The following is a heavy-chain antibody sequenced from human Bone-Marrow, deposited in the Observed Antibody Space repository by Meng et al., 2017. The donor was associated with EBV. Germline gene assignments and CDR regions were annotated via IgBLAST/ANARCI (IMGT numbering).Heavy chain of an antibody. CDR2: AHYSGRT. V-gene: IGHV4-39*01. CDR3: ARPFPSIVSPRLDPFGD. CDR1: GDSISSFYY. D-gene: IGHD5/OR15-5a*01. J-gene: IGHJ4*02. Sequence: LRWQEPGPGQVKPPGTLSPTCTFSGDSISSFYYWAWLRQPPGRGLEWIGSAHYSGRTYYGPSLRSRVTVSIDTSKNQFSLRLTSVTAADTALYYCARPFPSIVSPRLDPFGDWGQGTLVTVSS.